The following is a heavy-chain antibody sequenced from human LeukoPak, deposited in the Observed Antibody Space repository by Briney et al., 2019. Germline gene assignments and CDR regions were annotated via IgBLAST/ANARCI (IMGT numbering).Heavy chain of an antibody. V-gene: IGHV4-59*08. Sequence: KASETLSLTCTVSGGSISSYYWSWIRQPPGKGLEWIGYIYYSGSTNYNPSLKSRVTISVDTSKNQFSLKLSSVTAADTAVYYCARRSGTLHDYWGQGTLVTVSS. CDR2: IYYSGST. CDR1: GGSISSYY. D-gene: IGHD1-1*01. CDR3: ARRSGTLHDY. J-gene: IGHJ4*02.